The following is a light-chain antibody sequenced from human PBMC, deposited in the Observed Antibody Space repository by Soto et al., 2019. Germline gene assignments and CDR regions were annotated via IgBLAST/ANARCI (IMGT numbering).Light chain of an antibody. Sequence: QSVLTQPPSASGTPGQRVTISCSGSSSNIGSNYVYWYQQLPGTAPKLLIHSNSQRPSGVPDRLSGSKSGTSASLAISGLRSEDAAEYYCAAWDDSLSGVVIGGGTKVTVL. CDR1: SSNIGSNY. J-gene: IGLJ2*01. V-gene: IGLV1-47*02. CDR2: SNS. CDR3: AAWDDSLSGVV.